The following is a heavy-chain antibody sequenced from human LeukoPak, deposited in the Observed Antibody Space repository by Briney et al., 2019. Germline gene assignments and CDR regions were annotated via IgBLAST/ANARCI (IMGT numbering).Heavy chain of an antibody. D-gene: IGHD3-22*01. CDR1: GFTFSDYY. J-gene: IGHJ3*01. CDR2: ISSSGSTI. V-gene: IGHV3-11*04. CDR3: TRDGIHGPYYYDPNGYNVGGFDL. Sequence: GGSLRLSCAASGFTFSDYYMSWIRQAPGKGLKWVSYISSSGSTIYYADSVKGRFTISRDNGKNSLYLQMNSLRAEDTAVYYCTRDGIHGPYYYDPNGYNVGGFDLWGQGTMVTVSS.